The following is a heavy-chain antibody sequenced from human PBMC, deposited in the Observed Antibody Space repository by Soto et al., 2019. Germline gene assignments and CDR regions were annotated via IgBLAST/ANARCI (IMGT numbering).Heavy chain of an antibody. V-gene: IGHV1-69*12. Sequence: QVQLVQSGAEGKKPESSVKVSCKAPGGTFSTYAISWVRQAPGQGLEWMGGIIPMLGTANYAQRFQDRVTITADEYTNTVYRELSSLRSEDTAVYFCASGIQLWLRRINTGYSGWGQGTLVTVSS. J-gene: IGHJ4*02. CDR1: GGTFSTYA. D-gene: IGHD5-18*01. CDR3: ASGIQLWLRRINTGYSG. CDR2: IIPMLGTA.